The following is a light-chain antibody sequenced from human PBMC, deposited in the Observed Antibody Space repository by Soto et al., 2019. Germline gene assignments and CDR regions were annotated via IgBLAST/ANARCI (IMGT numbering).Light chain of an antibody. CDR1: QGIRSY. CDR2: AAS. V-gene: IGKV1-9*01. CDR3: QQYYSFPWT. Sequence: IHLTQSPSSLSASVLYRVTITFLSSQGIRSYLAWYQQKPGKAPELLIYAASTLQSGVPSRFSGSGSGTDFTLTISCLQSEDFATYYCQQYYSFPWTFGQGTKVDIK. J-gene: IGKJ1*01.